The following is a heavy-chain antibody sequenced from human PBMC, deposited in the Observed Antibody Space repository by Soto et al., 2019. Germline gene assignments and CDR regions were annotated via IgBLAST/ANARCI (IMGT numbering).Heavy chain of an antibody. CDR1: GFTFSSYS. Sequence: GGSLRLSCAASGFTFSSYSMKWVRQAPGKGLEWVSSISSSSSYIYYADSVKGRFTISRDNAKNSLYLQMNSLRAEDTAVYYCARAAVLTELVFEVDYYYGMDVWGQGTTVTVSS. CDR3: ARAAVLTELVFEVDYYYGMDV. CDR2: ISSSSSYI. V-gene: IGHV3-21*01. J-gene: IGHJ6*02. D-gene: IGHD3-10*02.